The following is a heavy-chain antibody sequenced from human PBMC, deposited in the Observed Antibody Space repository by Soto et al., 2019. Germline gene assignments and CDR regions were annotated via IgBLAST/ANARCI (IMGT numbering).Heavy chain of an antibody. CDR1: GFTFSTYA. J-gene: IGHJ4*02. Sequence: GGSLRLSCAASGFTFSTYAMSWVRQAPGKGLEWVSGISGSGDNTYYADSVKGRLTISRDNSKDTLYLQMNSLRAEDTAIYYCTKDSGTELTTSRVFLYWGQGTLVTVSS. D-gene: IGHD4-17*01. V-gene: IGHV3-23*01. CDR3: TKDSGTELTTSRVFLY. CDR2: ISGSGDNT.